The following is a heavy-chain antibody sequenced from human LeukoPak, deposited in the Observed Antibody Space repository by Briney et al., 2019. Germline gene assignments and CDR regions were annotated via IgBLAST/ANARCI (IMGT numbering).Heavy chain of an antibody. CDR2: MNPNSGNT. J-gene: IGHJ5*02. CDR1: GYTFTSYD. V-gene: IGHV1-8*01. Sequence: ASVKVSCKASGYTFTSYDINWVRQATGQGLEWMGWMNPNSGNTGYAQKFQGRVTMTRNTSISTAYMELSSLRSEDTAIYYCTRGALEGDFFDPWGQGTLVTVSS. D-gene: IGHD1-26*01. CDR3: TRGALEGDFFDP.